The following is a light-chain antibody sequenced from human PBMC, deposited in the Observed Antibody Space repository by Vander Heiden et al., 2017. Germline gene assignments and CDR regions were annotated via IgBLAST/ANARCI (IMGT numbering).Light chain of an antibody. CDR2: DAS. CDR3: QQRSNWPPIFT. CDR1: QSVSSY. Sequence: EIVLTQSPATLPLSPWASATLSCRASQSVSSYLAWYQQKPGQAPRLLIYDASNRATGIPARFSGSGSGTDFTLTISSLEPEDFAVYYCQQRSNWPPIFTFGPGTKVDIK. J-gene: IGKJ3*01. V-gene: IGKV3-11*01.